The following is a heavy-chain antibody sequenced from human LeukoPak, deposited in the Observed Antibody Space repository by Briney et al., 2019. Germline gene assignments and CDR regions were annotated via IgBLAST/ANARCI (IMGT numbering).Heavy chain of an antibody. V-gene: IGHV3-23*01. D-gene: IGHD6-6*01. CDR1: GFTFSSYA. Sequence: PGGSLRLSCAASGFTFSSYAMSWVRQAPGKGLEWVSAISGSGGSTYYADSVKGRFTISRDNSKNTLYLQMNSLRAEDTAVYYCANHGVYSSSSRVLGYFDYWGQGTLVTVSS. CDR3: ANHGVYSSSSRVLGYFDY. J-gene: IGHJ4*02. CDR2: ISGSGGST.